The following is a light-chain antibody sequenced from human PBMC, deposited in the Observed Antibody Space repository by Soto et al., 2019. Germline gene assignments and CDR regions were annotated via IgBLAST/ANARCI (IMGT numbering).Light chain of an antibody. V-gene: IGKV3-20*01. CDR3: QQYGGSPGT. J-gene: IGKJ4*01. CDR1: QSVDSKY. CDR2: GAS. Sequence: EIVLTQSPGTLSFSPGERATLSCRASQSVDSKYLAWYQQKRGQAPRLLIYGASIRATGIPARFSGGGSGTDFTLTLRRLEPEDFAGYFCQQYGGSPGTFGGGNKVEIK.